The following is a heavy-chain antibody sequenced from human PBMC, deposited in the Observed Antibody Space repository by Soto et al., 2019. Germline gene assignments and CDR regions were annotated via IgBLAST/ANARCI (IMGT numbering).Heavy chain of an antibody. V-gene: IGHV5-51*01. CDR1: GYSFTSYW. Sequence: GESLKISCKGCGYSFTSYWIGWVRQMPGKGLEWMGIIYPGDSDTRYSPSFQGQVTMSADKSISTAYLQWSSLKASDTAMYYCARHSQLLGYCTNGVCPFSAFEMWGQGTMSTLSS. J-gene: IGHJ3*02. D-gene: IGHD2-8*01. CDR3: ARHSQLLGYCTNGVCPFSAFEM. CDR2: IYPGDSDT.